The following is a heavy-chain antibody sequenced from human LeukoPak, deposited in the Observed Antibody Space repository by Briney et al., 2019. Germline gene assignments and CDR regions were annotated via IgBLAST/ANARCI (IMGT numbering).Heavy chain of an antibody. CDR3: ARGSDYYSSGIKYNWFDP. V-gene: IGHV4-59*01. CDR2: IHYSGST. D-gene: IGHD3-10*01. J-gene: IGHJ5*02. CDR1: DGSINRYY. Sequence: SETLSLTCTDSDGSINRYYWRWIRQPPGQGLEWIGYIHYSGSTNYNPSLKSRVTISVDTSKNQFSLNLKSVTASYTAVYYCARGSDYYSSGIKYNWFDPWGQGTLVTVSS.